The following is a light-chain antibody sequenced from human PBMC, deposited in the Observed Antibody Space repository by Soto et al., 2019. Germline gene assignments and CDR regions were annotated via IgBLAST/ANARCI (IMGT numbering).Light chain of an antibody. Sequence: EIVLTQSPATLSLSPGERATLSCRASQSVSSSLAWYQHKPGQAPRLLIYGASTRATGIPARISGSGSGTEFTLTISSLQSEDFAVYYCQQYNNWPQTFGQGTKVDNK. CDR1: QSVSSS. CDR2: GAS. CDR3: QQYNNWPQT. J-gene: IGKJ1*01. V-gene: IGKV3-15*01.